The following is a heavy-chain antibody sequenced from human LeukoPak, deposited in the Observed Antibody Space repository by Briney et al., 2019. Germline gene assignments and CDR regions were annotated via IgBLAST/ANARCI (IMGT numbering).Heavy chain of an antibody. CDR2: IYYSGTT. CDR3: AGHHPRNTVDF. J-gene: IGHJ4*02. D-gene: IGHD2-8*02. Sequence: TSETLSFTCTVSGGSISSYYWSWIRQPPGKGLEWIGYIYYSGTTDYNPSLKSRVTISVDTSKNQFSLKLSSVTAADTAVYYCAGHHPRNTVDFWGQGTLVTVSS. V-gene: IGHV4-59*01. CDR1: GGSISSYY.